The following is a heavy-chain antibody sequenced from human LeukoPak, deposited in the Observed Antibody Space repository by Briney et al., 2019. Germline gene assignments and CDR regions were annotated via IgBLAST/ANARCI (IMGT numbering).Heavy chain of an antibody. Sequence: PSETLSLTCTVSDYSMTSGYYWGWIRPPPGKGLEWIGSVYHSGSTSYNPSLKSRVTISIQKSKNQFSLKLSSVTAADTAVYYCARLYSSDWAFDYWGQGTLVTVSS. D-gene: IGHD6-19*01. CDR2: VYHSGST. CDR3: ARLYSSDWAFDY. V-gene: IGHV4-38-2*02. J-gene: IGHJ4*02. CDR1: DYSMTSGYY.